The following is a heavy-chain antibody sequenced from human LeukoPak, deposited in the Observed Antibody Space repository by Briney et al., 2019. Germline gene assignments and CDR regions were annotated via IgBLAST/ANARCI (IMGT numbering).Heavy chain of an antibody. V-gene: IGHV1-69*13. CDR2: IIPIFGTA. D-gene: IGHD3-22*01. J-gene: IGHJ4*02. CDR3: ARGGGYYDSSGANYYFDY. CDR1: GGTFSSYA. Sequence: ASVKVSRKASGGTFSSYAISWVRQAPGQGLEWMGGIIPIFGTANYAQKFQGRVTITADESTSTAYMELSSLRSEDTAVYYCARGGGYYDSSGANYYFDYWGQGTLVTVSS.